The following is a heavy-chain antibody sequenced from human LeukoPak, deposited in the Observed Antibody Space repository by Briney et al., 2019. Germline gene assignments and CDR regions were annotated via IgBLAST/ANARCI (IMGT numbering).Heavy chain of an antibody. V-gene: IGHV3-30*18. J-gene: IGHJ4*02. D-gene: IGHD5-12*01. CDR2: ISYDGSNK. Sequence: GGSLRLSCAASGFTFSSYGMHWVRQAPGKGLEWVAVISYDGSNKYYADSVKGRFTISRDNSKNTLYLQMDSLRAEDTAVYYCAKDGVATIMGGYFDYWGQGTLVTVSS. CDR1: GFTFSSYG. CDR3: AKDGVATIMGGYFDY.